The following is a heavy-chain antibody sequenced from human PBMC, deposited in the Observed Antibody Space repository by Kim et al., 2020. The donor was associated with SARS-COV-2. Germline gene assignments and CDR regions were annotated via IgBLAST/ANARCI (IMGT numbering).Heavy chain of an antibody. Sequence: YYADSVRGRFTISRDNAKNSVYLKMNCLRAEDTAVYYGAWDGGSCCYFDRWCQGALVTVSS. CDR3: AWDGGSCCYFDR. V-gene: IGHV3-21*06. D-gene: IGHD2-15*01. J-gene: IGHJ4*02.